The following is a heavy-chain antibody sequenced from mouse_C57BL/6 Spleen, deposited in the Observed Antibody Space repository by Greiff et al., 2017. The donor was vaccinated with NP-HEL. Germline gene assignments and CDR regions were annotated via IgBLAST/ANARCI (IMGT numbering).Heavy chain of an antibody. CDR2: IYPGDGDT. CDR3: ARRDYGSSYFDY. CDR1: GYAFSSYW. J-gene: IGHJ2*01. D-gene: IGHD1-1*01. Sequence: VQLVESGAELVKPGASVKISCKASGYAFSSYWMNWVKQRPGKGLEWIGQIYPGDGDTNYNGKFKGKATLTADKSSSTAYMQLSSLTSEDSAVYFCARRDYGSSYFDYWGQGTTLTVSS. V-gene: IGHV1-80*01.